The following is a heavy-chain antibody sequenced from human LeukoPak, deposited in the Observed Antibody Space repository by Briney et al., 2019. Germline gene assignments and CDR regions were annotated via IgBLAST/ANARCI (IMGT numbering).Heavy chain of an antibody. CDR2: IYSGGST. CDR3: ARGYCSDGSCYPGHY. D-gene: IGHD2-15*01. J-gene: IGHJ4*02. V-gene: IGHV3-53*01. Sequence: PGGSLRLSCAASGFTVSSNYMSWVRQAPGKGLEWVSVIYSGGSTYYADSVKGRFTISRDNSKNTLYLQMNSLRAEDTAVYYCARGYCSDGSCYPGHYWGQGTLVTVSS. CDR1: GFTVSSNY.